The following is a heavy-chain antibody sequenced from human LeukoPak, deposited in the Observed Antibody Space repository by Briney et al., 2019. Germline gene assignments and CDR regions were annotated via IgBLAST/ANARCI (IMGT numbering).Heavy chain of an antibody. Sequence: GASVKVSCKAPGYTFTSYGISWVRQAPGQGLEWMGWISAYNGNTNYAQKLQGRVTMTTDTSTSTAYMELRSLRSDDTAVYYCARDPDFWSGYYTLNYYYYGMDVWGQGTTVTVSS. CDR3: ARDPDFWSGYYTLNYYYYGMDV. D-gene: IGHD3-3*01. CDR2: ISAYNGNT. V-gene: IGHV1-18*04. J-gene: IGHJ6*02. CDR1: GYTFTSYG.